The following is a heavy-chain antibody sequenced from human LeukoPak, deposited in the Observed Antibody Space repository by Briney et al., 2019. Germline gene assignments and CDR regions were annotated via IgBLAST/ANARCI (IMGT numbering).Heavy chain of an antibody. J-gene: IGHJ4*02. CDR2: FYDSGNT. CDR1: GYSISSGYY. CDR3: ARARYYYDSSGYYFDY. Sequence: SETLSLTCTVSGYSISSGYYWGWIRQPPGKGLEWIGSFYDSGNTYYNPSLKSRVTISVDTSKNQFSLKLSSVTAADTAVYYCARARYYYDSSGYYFDYWGQGTLVTVSS. V-gene: IGHV4-38-2*02. D-gene: IGHD3-22*01.